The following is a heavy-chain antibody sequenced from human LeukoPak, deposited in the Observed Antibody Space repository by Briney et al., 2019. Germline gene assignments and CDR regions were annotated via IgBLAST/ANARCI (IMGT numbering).Heavy chain of an antibody. Sequence: ASVKVSCKASGYTFTGYYMHWVRQAPGQGLEWMGWINPNSGGTNCAQKFQGRVTMTRDTSISTAYMELSRLRSDDTAVYYCARSVSLRGAADYWGQGTLVTVSS. V-gene: IGHV1-2*02. J-gene: IGHJ4*02. CDR1: GYTFTGYY. CDR3: ARSVSLRGAADY. CDR2: INPNSGGT. D-gene: IGHD3-10*01.